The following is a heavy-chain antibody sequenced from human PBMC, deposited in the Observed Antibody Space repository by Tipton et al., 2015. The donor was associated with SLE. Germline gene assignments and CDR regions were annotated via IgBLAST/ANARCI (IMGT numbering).Heavy chain of an antibody. CDR3: ARDAVRLGELSPFDY. V-gene: IGHV4-4*07. Sequence: GLVKPSETLSLTCTVSGGSISSYYWSWIRQPAGKGLEWIGRIYTSGSTNYNPSLKSRVTMSVDTSKNQFSLKLSSVTAADTAVYYCARDAVRLGELSPFDYWGQGTLVTVSS. CDR2: IYTSGST. D-gene: IGHD3-16*02. J-gene: IGHJ4*02. CDR1: GGSISSYY.